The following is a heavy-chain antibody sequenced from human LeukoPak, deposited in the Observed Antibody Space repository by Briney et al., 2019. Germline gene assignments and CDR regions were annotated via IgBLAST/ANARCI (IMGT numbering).Heavy chain of an antibody. J-gene: IGHJ1*01. CDR3: VRGPYDSSGSRRGYFQH. CDR2: IFNSGSTM. D-gene: IGHD3-22*01. CDR1: GFTFSDYF. V-gene: IGHV3-11*04. Sequence: KAGGSLRLSCAASGFTFSDYFMTWIRQAPGKGLEWVSYIFNSGSTMYYADSVKGRFTISRDNAKNSLYLQMNSLRDEDTAVYFCVRGPYDSSGSRRGYFQHWGQGTLVTVSS.